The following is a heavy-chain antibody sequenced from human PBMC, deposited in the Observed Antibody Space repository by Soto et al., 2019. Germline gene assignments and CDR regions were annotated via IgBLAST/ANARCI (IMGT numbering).Heavy chain of an antibody. J-gene: IGHJ3*02. CDR3: AHRHELGSFDI. Sequence: PTLVNPSMTLTPTCPLSRFSLSTRAVGVCWIRQPPGKALEWLALIYWNDDKRYSPSLKNRLTITKDTSKNHVVLTMTNMDAVDTATYYCAHRHELGSFDIWGPGTMVTVSS. D-gene: IGHD1-26*01. CDR1: RFSLSTRAVG. CDR2: IYWNDDK. V-gene: IGHV2-5*01.